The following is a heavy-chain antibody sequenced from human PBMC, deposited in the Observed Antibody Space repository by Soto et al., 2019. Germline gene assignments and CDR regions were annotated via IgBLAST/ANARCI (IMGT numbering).Heavy chain of an antibody. J-gene: IGHJ4*02. CDR3: ARDPPPPDY. CDR1: GYTFASYA. Sequence: QVQLVQSGAEVKKPGASVKVSCKASGYTFASYAISWMRQAPGQGLEWMGWISAYNGNTNYAQKLQGRVTMTTDTSESRAYIELRSLRYDDTAVYYCARDPPPPDYWGQGTLVTVSS. V-gene: IGHV1-18*01. CDR2: ISAYNGNT.